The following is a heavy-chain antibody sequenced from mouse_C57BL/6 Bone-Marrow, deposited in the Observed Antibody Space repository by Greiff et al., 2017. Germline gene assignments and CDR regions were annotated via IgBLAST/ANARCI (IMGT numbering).Heavy chain of an antibody. D-gene: IGHD2-13*01. CDR3: ARDYGDNCYFDV. CDR1: GFTIKSSY. Sequence: VQLQQSVAELVKPGASVKLSCTASGFTIKSSYMHWVKQRPDQGLEWIGRIDPADGYTKYPQKFKGKATITGDTSSNTAYLQLSSLKSEDTAMYYCARDYGDNCYFDVWGTGTTLTVSS. CDR2: IDPADGYT. J-gene: IGHJ1*03. V-gene: IGHV14-3*01.